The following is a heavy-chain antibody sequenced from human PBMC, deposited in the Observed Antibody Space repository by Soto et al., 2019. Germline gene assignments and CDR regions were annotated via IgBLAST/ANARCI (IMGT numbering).Heavy chain of an antibody. Sequence: RRLSCEVSGFTFSSYAMSWVRQAPGKGLEWVSAISGSGASSYYADSVKGRFTISRDNSKNTLYLQMSSLRAEDTAVYYCAKDLITMIVVAPYYFDYWGQGTLVTVSS. CDR2: ISGSGASS. J-gene: IGHJ4*02. V-gene: IGHV3-23*01. CDR3: AKDLITMIVVAPYYFDY. D-gene: IGHD3-22*01. CDR1: GFTFSSYA.